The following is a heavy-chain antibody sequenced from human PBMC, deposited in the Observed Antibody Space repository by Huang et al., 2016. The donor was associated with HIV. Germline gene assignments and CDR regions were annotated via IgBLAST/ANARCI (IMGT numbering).Heavy chain of an antibody. J-gene: IGHJ4*02. Sequence: VQLVQSGAEVKKPGESLKISCTGSGYSFSSYWLAWVRQMPGKGLEWMWIIFLEDSDNTYSPSCEGQVTISDDKSIGTAYLQWSSVKASDTAMYYCARRFSSSSGYFDYWGQGSLVTVSS. CDR1: GYSFSSYW. D-gene: IGHD6-6*01. V-gene: IGHV5-51*01. CDR3: ARRFSSSSGYFDY. CDR2: IFLEDSDN.